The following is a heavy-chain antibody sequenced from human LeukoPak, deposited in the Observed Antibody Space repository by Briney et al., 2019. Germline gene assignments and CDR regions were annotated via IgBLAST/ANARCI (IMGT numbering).Heavy chain of an antibody. V-gene: IGHV1-2*02. J-gene: IGHJ6*03. Sequence: ASVKVSCKASGYTFTGYYMHWVRQAPGQGLEWMGWINPNNGGTNYAQKFQGRVTMTRDTSISTAYMELSRLRSDDTAVYYCGGTTVVTPDPYYYYYYMDVWGKGTTVTVSS. D-gene: IGHD4-23*01. CDR3: GGTTVVTPDPYYYYYYMDV. CDR1: GYTFTGYY. CDR2: INPNNGGT.